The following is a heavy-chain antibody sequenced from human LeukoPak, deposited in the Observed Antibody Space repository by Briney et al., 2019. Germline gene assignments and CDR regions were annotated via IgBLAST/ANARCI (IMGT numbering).Heavy chain of an antibody. Sequence: ASVKVSCKASGYTFTGYYIHWVRQAPGQGLEWMGWIDPNSGGTNYAQKFQGRVTMPRDTSITTAYMELSGLRSDDTAIYYCARGKLAAPGRTGYNWFDPWGQGTLVTVSS. CDR1: GYTFTGYY. CDR3: ARGKLAAPGRTGYNWFDP. CDR2: IDPNSGGT. D-gene: IGHD6-13*01. J-gene: IGHJ5*02. V-gene: IGHV1-2*02.